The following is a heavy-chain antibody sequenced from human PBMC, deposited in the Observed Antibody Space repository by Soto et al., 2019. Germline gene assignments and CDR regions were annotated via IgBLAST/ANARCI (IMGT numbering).Heavy chain of an antibody. V-gene: IGHV4-31*03. CDR3: AREAGILTGQYYFDY. D-gene: IGHD3-9*01. CDR1: GGSISSGGHY. J-gene: IGHJ4*02. CDR2: IYYSGST. Sequence: QVQLQESGPGLVKPSQTLSLTCTVSGGSISSGGHYWSWIRQHPGKGLEWIGYIYYSGSTYYNPSLKSRVTISVDTSKNQFSLKLSSVTAADTAVYYCAREAGILTGQYYFDYWGQGTLVTVSS.